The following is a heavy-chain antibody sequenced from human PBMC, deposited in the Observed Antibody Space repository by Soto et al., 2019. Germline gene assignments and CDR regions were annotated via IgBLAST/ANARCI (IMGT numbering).Heavy chain of an antibody. D-gene: IGHD6-19*01. V-gene: IGHV3-21*01. CDR1: GFTFSSYS. J-gene: IGHJ4*02. CDR2: ISSSSSYI. CDR3: ARGSRAVAAHFDY. Sequence: XVSLRLSCAASGFTFSSYSMNWVRQAPGKGLEWVSSISSSSSYIYYADSVKGRFTISRDNAKNPLYLQMNSLRAEDTAVYYCARGSRAVAAHFDYWGQGTVVTVSS.